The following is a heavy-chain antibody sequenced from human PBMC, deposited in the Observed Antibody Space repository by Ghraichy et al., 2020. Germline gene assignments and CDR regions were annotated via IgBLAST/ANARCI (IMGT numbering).Heavy chain of an antibody. CDR2: IKPDGSEN. J-gene: IGHJ4*02. CDR1: GFTFSLYW. D-gene: IGHD5-12*01. CDR3: ARGSGGFGGSDY. Sequence: GESLNISCAASGFTFSLYWMSWVRQAPGKGLDWVANIKPDGSENYSVDSVKGRFTISRDNAKNSLYLQMNSLRVEDAAIYYCARGSGGFGGSDYWGQGTLVTVSS. V-gene: IGHV3-7*03.